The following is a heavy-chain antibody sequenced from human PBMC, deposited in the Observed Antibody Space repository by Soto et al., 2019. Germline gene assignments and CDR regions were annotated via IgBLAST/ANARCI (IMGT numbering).Heavy chain of an antibody. D-gene: IGHD2-2*02. Sequence: ASVKVSCKASGYTFTSYPMHWVRQAPGQSLEWMGWINAGNGNTKYSRKFQGRVTITRNTSVSTAYMELSSLGSEDTAVYYCARERVVLVPAAIGDYYYYYGMDVWGQGTTVTVSS. CDR1: GYTFTSYP. V-gene: IGHV1-3*01. J-gene: IGHJ6*02. CDR3: ARERVVLVPAAIGDYYYYYGMDV. CDR2: INAGNGNT.